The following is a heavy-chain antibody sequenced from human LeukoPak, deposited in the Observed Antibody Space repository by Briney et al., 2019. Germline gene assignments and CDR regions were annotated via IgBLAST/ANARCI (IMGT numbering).Heavy chain of an antibody. V-gene: IGHV3-74*01. J-gene: IGHJ4*02. CDR3: ARGSWSAADTNIDY. D-gene: IGHD6-13*01. CDR1: GITFNYYW. Sequence: GGSQRLSCAASGITFNYYWMHWVRQGPGKGLVWVSCINSDGSRTTYADSVKGRFTISRDNAKNTLYLQMNTLRVEDTAVYYCARGSWSAADTNIDYWGQGTLVTVSS. CDR2: INSDGSRT.